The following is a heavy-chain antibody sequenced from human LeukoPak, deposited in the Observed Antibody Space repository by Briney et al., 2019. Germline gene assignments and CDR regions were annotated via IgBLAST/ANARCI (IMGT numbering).Heavy chain of an antibody. D-gene: IGHD2-21*02. Sequence: SETLSLTCTVSGGSISSYYWSWIRQPPGKGLEWIGYIYYSGSTSYNPSLKSRVTISVDTSKNQFSLKLSSVTSADTAVYYCARQVSRLNWFDPWGQGTLVTVSS. CDR3: ARQVSRLNWFDP. V-gene: IGHV4-59*01. CDR1: GGSISSYY. J-gene: IGHJ5*02. CDR2: IYYSGST.